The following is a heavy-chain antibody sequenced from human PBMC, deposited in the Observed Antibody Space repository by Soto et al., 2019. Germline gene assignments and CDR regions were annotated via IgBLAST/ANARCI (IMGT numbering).Heavy chain of an antibody. J-gene: IGHJ5*02. V-gene: IGHV3-30*18. CDR2: ISYDGSNR. CDR3: AKDRGGYYGSGSYLDP. Sequence: QVQLVESGGGVVQPGRSLRLSCTVSGFSFSTYAMHWVRQAPGKGLEWVAVISYDGSNRFYTDSVKGRFTISRDNSKHTLFLQMTSLRVEDTAVYYCAKDRGGYYGSGSYLDPWGQGTLVTVSS. D-gene: IGHD3-10*01. CDR1: GFSFSTYA.